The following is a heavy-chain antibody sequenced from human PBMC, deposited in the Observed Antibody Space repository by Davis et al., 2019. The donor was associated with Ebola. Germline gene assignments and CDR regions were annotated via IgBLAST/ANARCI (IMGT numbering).Heavy chain of an antibody. CDR1: GFTVSSNY. Sequence: GGSLRLSCAASGFTVSSNYMSWVRQAPGKGLEYVSAISSNGGSTYYADSVKGRFTISRDNSKNTLYLQMNSLRAEDTAVYYCAKGFYDFWSGYPWGQGTTVTVSS. CDR2: ISSNGGST. CDR3: AKGFYDFWSGYP. J-gene: IGHJ6*02. V-gene: IGHV3-64*04. D-gene: IGHD3-3*01.